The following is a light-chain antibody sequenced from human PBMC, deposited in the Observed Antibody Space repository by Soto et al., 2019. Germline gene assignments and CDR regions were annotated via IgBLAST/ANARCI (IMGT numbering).Light chain of an antibody. J-gene: IGKJ4*01. CDR2: GAS. Sequence: EIVLTQSPGTLSLSPGERATLSCRASQSVSSSYLAWYQQKPCQAPRLLIYGASSRATGIPDRFSGSGSGTDFTLTISRLEGEDFAVYYCQQYGSSLLAFGGGTKVDIK. V-gene: IGKV3-20*01. CDR1: QSVSSSY. CDR3: QQYGSSLLA.